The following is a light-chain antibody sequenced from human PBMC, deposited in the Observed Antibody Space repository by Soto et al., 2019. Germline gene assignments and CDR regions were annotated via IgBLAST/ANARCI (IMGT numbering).Light chain of an antibody. CDR2: GAS. V-gene: IGKV3D-20*02. CDR1: QSVSSSY. J-gene: IGKJ4*01. CDR3: QQRNDWVT. Sequence: EIVLTQSPGTLSLSPGERATLSCRASQSVSSSYLAWYQQKPGQAPRLLIYGASNRATGIPARFSGSGSGTDFILTISSLEPEDSGVYYCQQRNDWVTFGGGTKVDIK.